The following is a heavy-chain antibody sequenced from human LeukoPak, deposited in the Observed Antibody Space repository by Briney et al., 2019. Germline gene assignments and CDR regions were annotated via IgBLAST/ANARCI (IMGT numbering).Heavy chain of an antibody. J-gene: IGHJ6*02. V-gene: IGHV1-2*02. CDR1: GYTFTGYY. CDR2: LNPDGGGA. CDR3: ARVGPIDYYYYPMDV. Sequence: ASVKVSCKASGYTFTGYYIHWVRQAPGQGLEWMGWLNPDGGGAYYAQSFQGRVTMTRDTSISTAYMELSSLRFDDTAVYYCARVGPIDYYYYPMDVWGQGTMVTVSS.